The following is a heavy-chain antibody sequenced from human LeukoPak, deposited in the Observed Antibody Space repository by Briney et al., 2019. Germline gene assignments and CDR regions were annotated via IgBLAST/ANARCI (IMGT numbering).Heavy chain of an antibody. CDR3: ARDLAVAGIPYYFDY. J-gene: IGHJ4*02. Sequence: GGSLRLSCAASGFTFSSYSMNWVRQAPGKGLEWVSYISSSSSTIYYADSVKGRFTISRDNAKNSLYLQMNSLRAEDTAVYYCARDLAVAGIPYYFDYWGQGTLVTVSS. V-gene: IGHV3-48*04. D-gene: IGHD6-19*01. CDR1: GFTFSSYS. CDR2: ISSSSSTI.